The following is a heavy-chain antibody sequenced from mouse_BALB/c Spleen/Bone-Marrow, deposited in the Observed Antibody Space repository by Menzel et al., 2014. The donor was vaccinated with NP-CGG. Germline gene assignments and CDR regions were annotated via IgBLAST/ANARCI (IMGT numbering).Heavy chain of an antibody. J-gene: IGHJ2*01. CDR3: VRYLYGNYFDY. CDR1: GFNIKDTY. Sequence: EVQLQQSGAELVKPGASVKLSCTASGFNIKDTYMHWVKQRPEQGLEWIGRIVPANGNTKYDPKFQGKATITADTSSNTAYLQLTSLTSEDTAVYYCVRYLYGNYFDYWCQGTTLTVSS. CDR2: IVPANGNT. V-gene: IGHV14-3*02. D-gene: IGHD2-10*02.